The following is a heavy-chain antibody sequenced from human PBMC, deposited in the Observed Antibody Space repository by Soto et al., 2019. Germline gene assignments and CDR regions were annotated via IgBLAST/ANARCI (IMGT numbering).Heavy chain of an antibody. CDR1: GFTFSSYG. D-gene: IGHD6-13*01. CDR3: ARGRGEAAAGRAYYYYGMDV. V-gene: IGHV3-33*01. CDR2: IWYDGSNK. Sequence: GGSLRLSCAASGFTFSSYGMHWVRQAPGKGLEWVAVIWYDGSNKYYADSVKGRFTISRDNSKNTLYLQMNSLRAEDTAVYYCARGRGEAAAGRAYYYYGMDVWGQGTTVTVSS. J-gene: IGHJ6*02.